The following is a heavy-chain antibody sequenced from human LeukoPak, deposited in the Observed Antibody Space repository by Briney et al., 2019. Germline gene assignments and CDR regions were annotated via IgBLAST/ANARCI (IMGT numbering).Heavy chain of an antibody. J-gene: IGHJ4*02. CDR2: IYPRDGST. Sequence: ASVKVSCKASGYTFTSYYMHWVRQAPGQGLGWMGMIYPRDGSTSYAQKFQGRVTVTRDTSTSTVHMELSGLRSEDTAVYYCARDQEAFDYWGQGTLVTVSS. V-gene: IGHV1-46*01. CDR1: GYTFTSYY. CDR3: ARDQEAFDY.